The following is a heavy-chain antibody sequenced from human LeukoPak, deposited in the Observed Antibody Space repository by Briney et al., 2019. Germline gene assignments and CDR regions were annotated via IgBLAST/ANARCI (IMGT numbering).Heavy chain of an antibody. CDR1: GDSISSGIYY. CDR3: ARVGRIMITFGGVIANHFDY. Sequence: SETLSLTCTVSGDSISSGIYYWSWIRQHPGKGLEWIGYIYYTGTSYHNPSLRSRVTISVDTSKNQFSLKLSSVTAADTAVYYCARVGRIMITFGGVIANHFDYWGQGTLVTVSS. V-gene: IGHV4-31*03. D-gene: IGHD3-16*02. CDR2: IYYTGTS. J-gene: IGHJ4*02.